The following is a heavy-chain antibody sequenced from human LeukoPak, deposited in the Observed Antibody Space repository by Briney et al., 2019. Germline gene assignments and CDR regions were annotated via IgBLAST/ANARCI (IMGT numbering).Heavy chain of an antibody. CDR1: GGSFSGYY. J-gene: IGHJ4*02. D-gene: IGHD4-17*01. CDR2: INHSGST. Sequence: SETLSLTCAVYGGSFSGYYWSWIRQPPGKGLEWIGEINHSGSTNYNPSLKSRVTISVDTSKNQFSLKLSSVTAADTAVYYCARGTTTVHYYFDYWGQGTLVTVSS. V-gene: IGHV4-34*01. CDR3: ARGTTTVHYYFDY.